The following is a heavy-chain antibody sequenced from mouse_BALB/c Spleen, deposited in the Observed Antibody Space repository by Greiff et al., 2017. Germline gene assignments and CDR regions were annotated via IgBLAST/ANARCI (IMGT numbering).Heavy chain of an antibody. CDR2: IYPGNGDT. CDR1: GYTFTSYN. CDR3: ARSGGRTAWFAY. Sequence: LQQPGAELVKPGASVKMSCKASGYTFTSYNMHWVKQTPGQGLEWIGAIYPGNGDTSYNQKFKGKATLTADKSSSTAYMQLSSLTSEDSAVYYCARSGGRTAWFAYWGQGTLVTVSA. J-gene: IGHJ3*01. V-gene: IGHV1-12*01. D-gene: IGHD3-1*01.